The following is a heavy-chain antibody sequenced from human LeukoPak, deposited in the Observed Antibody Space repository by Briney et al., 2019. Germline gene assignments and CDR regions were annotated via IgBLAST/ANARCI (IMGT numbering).Heavy chain of an antibody. CDR3: AREQPTTVVTRAGYYFDY. CDR1: GGSISSSSYY. V-gene: IGHV4-39*07. CDR2: IYYSGST. D-gene: IGHD4-23*01. J-gene: IGHJ4*02. Sequence: PSETLSLTCTVSGGSISSSSYYWGWIRQPPGKGLEWIGSIYYSGSTYYNPSLKSRVTISVDTSKNQFSLKLSSVTAVDTAVYYCAREQPTTVVTRAGYYFDYWGQGTLVTVSS.